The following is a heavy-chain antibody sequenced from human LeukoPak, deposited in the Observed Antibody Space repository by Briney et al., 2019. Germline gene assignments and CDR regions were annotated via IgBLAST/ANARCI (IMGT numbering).Heavy chain of an antibody. CDR2: IYHSGST. CDR3: ARVGTLVRVYDY. CDR1: GGSISSDGYS. D-gene: IGHD3-10*01. Sequence: SETLSLTCAVSGGSISSDGYSWSWIRQPPGKGLEWIGYIYHSGSTYYNPSLKSRVTISVDRSKNQFSLKLSSVTAADTAVYYCARVGTLVRVYDYWGQGTLVTVSS. V-gene: IGHV4-30-2*01. J-gene: IGHJ4*02.